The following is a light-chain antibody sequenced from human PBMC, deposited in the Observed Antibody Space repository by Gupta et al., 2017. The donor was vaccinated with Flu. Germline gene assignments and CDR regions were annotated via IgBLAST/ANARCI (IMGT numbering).Light chain of an antibody. CDR3: QQYSSSPLT. CDR1: QSVSSSF. V-gene: IGKV3-20*01. Sequence: VLTQSPGTLSLSPGERATLSCRASQSVSSSFLAWYQQKPGQAPRLLIYGASSRATGIPDRFSGSGSGSDFTLTISRLEPEDFAVYYWQQYSSSPLTFGQGTKVEIK. CDR2: GAS. J-gene: IGKJ1*01.